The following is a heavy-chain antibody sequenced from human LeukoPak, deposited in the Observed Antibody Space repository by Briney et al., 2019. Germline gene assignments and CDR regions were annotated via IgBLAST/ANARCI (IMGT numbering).Heavy chain of an antibody. Sequence: SETLSLTCTVSGGSISSGSYYWSWIRQPAGKGLEWIGRIYYSGSTNYNPSLKSRVTISVDTSKNQFSLKLSSVTAADTAVYYCARLYYYDSSGYSSGDYWGQGTLVTVSS. V-gene: IGHV4-61*10. CDR3: ARLYYYDSSGYSSGDY. J-gene: IGHJ4*02. D-gene: IGHD3-22*01. CDR2: IYYSGST. CDR1: GGSISSGSYY.